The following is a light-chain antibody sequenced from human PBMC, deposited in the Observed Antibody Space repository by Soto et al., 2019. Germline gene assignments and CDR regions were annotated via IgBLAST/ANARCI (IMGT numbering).Light chain of an antibody. CDR2: SNN. Sequence: QSLLTQPPSASGTPGQRVTISCSGSSSNIGSNTVNWYQQLPGTAPKLLIYSNNQRPSGVPDRFSGSKSGTSASLAISGLQSEDEADYYCAAWDDSLNGYAFGTGTKVTV. CDR3: AAWDDSLNGYA. J-gene: IGLJ1*01. CDR1: SSNIGSNT. V-gene: IGLV1-44*01.